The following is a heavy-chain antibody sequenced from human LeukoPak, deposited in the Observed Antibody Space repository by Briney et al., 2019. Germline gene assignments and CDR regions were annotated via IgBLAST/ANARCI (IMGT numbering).Heavy chain of an antibody. V-gene: IGHV4-4*07. CDR2: IYTSGSA. CDR1: VGSISSYY. Sequence: SETLSLTCTVSVGSISSYYWSWIRQPAGKGLGWVGRIYTSGSANYHPSLKSRVTMSVDTSKNQFSLKLSSVTAADTAVYYCARVRGYSDYYYYRDVWRKGTTVTISS. D-gene: IGHD5-12*01. J-gene: IGHJ6*03. CDR3: ARVRGYSDYYYYRDV.